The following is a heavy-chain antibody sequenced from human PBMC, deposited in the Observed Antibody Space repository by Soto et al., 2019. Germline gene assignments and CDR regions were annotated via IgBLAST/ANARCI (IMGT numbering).Heavy chain of an antibody. V-gene: IGHV3-66*01. CDR3: AIYSIEVAGTLFAY. CDR2: IYSGGST. D-gene: IGHD6-19*01. CDR1: GFTVSSDY. J-gene: IGHJ4*02. Sequence: GGSLRLSCAASGFTVSSDYMSWVRQAPGKGLEWVSVIYSGGSTYYTDSVKDRFTIPRDNSQNTLYLQMNSLRAEDSAVYYCAIYSIEVAGTLFAYCGQGNLVTVSS.